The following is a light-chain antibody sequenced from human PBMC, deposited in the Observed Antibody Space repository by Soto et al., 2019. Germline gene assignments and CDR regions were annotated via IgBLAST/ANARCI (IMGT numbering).Light chain of an antibody. CDR2: DVS. CDR1: SSDVGGYNY. J-gene: IGLJ2*01. CDR3: RSYTSSSTLV. Sequence: QSALTQPASVSGSPGQSITISCTVTSSDVGGYNYVSWYQQHPGKAPKLMIYDVSNRPSGVSNRFSGSKSGNTASLTISGLQAEDEADYYCRSYTSSSTLVFGGGTKVTVL. V-gene: IGLV2-14*01.